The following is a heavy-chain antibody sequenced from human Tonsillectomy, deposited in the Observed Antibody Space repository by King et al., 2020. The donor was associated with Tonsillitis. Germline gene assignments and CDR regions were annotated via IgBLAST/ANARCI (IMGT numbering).Heavy chain of an antibody. CDR3: ARATYYYDSRALAGPVQYFQH. V-gene: IGHV3-30*04. J-gene: IGHJ1*01. Sequence: HVQLVESGGGVVQPGRSLRLSCAASGFTFSSYTMHWVRQAPGKGLEWVAFLSYDGGNEYYADSVKGRFTISRDNSKNTLYLQMNSLRPEDTAVYYCARATYYYDSRALAGPVQYFQHWGQGTLVTVSS. CDR1: GFTFSSYT. D-gene: IGHD3-22*01. CDR2: LSYDGGNE.